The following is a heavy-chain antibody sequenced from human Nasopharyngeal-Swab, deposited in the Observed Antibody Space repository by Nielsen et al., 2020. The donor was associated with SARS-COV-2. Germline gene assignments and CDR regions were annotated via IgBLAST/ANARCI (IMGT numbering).Heavy chain of an antibody. V-gene: IGHV4-39*07. J-gene: IGHJ6*03. D-gene: IGHD3-10*01. Sequence: WIRQPTGKGLEWIGSIYYSGSTYYNPSLKSRVTISVDTSKNQFSLKLSSVTAADTAVYYCARERGRGGIWNYYYYYMDVWGKGTTVTVSS. CDR3: ARERGRGGIWNYYYYYMDV. CDR2: IYYSGST.